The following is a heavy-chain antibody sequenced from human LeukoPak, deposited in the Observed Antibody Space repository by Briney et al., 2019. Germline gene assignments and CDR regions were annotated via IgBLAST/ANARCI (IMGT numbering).Heavy chain of an antibody. V-gene: IGHV4-38-2*01. CDR1: GYSISSSYY. CDR3: ARSVAGSFY. D-gene: IGHD6-19*01. Sequence: SETLSLTSAVSGYSISSSYYWGWIRQPPGKGLEWIGSTYHSGSTYYNPSLKSRVTISVDTSKNQFSLKLSSVTAADTAVYYCARSVAGSFYWGQGTLVTVSS. J-gene: IGHJ4*02. CDR2: TYHSGST.